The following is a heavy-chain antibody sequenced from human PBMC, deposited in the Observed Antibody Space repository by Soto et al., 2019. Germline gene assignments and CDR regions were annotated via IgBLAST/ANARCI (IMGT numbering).Heavy chain of an antibody. Sequence: ELQLVESGGGFVKPGGSLRLSCAVSGFIFSDAWMNWVRQAPGKGLEWVGRIKSKTDGGTTDYAEPVKGRLSISRDDSKNMLYVQMNSLKTEDTDVYSCTTASSWRLYYWGQGTLVTVSS. D-gene: IGHD1-26*01. CDR2: IKSKTDGGTT. CDR1: GFIFSDAW. J-gene: IGHJ4*02. CDR3: TTASSWRLYY. V-gene: IGHV3-15*07.